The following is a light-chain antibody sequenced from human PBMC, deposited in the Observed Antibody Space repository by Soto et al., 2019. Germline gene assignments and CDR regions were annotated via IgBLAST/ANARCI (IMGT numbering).Light chain of an antibody. CDR1: SSNIGNNY. CDR3: GTWDNSLSAWV. V-gene: IGLV1-51*01. CDR2: DNN. J-gene: IGLJ3*02. Sequence: QSVLTQPPSVSAAPGQKVTISGSGSSSNIGNNYVSWYQQFPGTAPKLLIYDNNKRPSGIPDRFSGSKSGTSATLGITGLQTGDEADYYCGTWDNSLSAWVFGGGTKLTVL.